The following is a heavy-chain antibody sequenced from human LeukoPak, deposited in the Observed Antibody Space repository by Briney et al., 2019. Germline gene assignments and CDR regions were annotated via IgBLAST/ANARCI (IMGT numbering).Heavy chain of an antibody. CDR2: ISSSSSYI. Sequence: GGSLRLSCAASGFTFSSYGMNWVRQAPGKGLEWVSSISSSSSYIYYADSVKGRFTISRDNAKNSLYLQMNSLRAEDTAVYYCARGLRFFSAKPLDYWGQGTLVTVSS. D-gene: IGHD3-3*01. CDR3: ARGLRFFSAKPLDY. V-gene: IGHV3-21*01. CDR1: GFTFSSYG. J-gene: IGHJ4*02.